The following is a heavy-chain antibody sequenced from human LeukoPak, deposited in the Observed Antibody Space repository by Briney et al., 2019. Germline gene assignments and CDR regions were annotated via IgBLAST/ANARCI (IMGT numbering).Heavy chain of an antibody. CDR1: GGSFSGYY. V-gene: IGHV4-34*01. J-gene: IGHJ4*02. CDR2: INHSGST. CDR3: ARRGPRATVTTFGYYFDY. D-gene: IGHD4-17*01. Sequence: PSETLSLTCAVYGGSFSGYYWSWIRQPPGKGLEWIGEINHSGSTNYNPSLKSRVTISVDTSKNQFSLKLSSVTAADTAVYYCARRGPRATVTTFGYYFDYWGQGTLVTVSS.